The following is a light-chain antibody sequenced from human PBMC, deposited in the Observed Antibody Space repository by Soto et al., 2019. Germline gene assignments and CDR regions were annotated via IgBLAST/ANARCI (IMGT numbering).Light chain of an antibody. J-gene: IGLJ2*01. Sequence: QSVLTQPPSASGTPGQRATISCSGTSSNIGSNTVNWYKQLPGTAPKLLIYANDQRPSGLPDRFSGSKSGTSASLAISGLQSEDEADYYCAVWDDSLNGPLFGGGTQLTVL. V-gene: IGLV1-44*01. CDR3: AVWDDSLNGPL. CDR1: SSNIGSNT. CDR2: AND.